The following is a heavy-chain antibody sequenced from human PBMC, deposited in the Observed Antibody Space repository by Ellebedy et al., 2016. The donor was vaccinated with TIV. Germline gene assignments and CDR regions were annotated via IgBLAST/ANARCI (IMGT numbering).Heavy chain of an antibody. CDR1: GFTFSGFA. CDR2: ISGSAGST. J-gene: IGHJ4*02. CDR3: ASNVDTAKVRGNY. D-gene: IGHD5-18*01. Sequence: PGGSLRLSCAASGFTFSGFAMNWVPQAPGKGLEWVSFISGSAGSTYSADSVKGRFTISRDNSKNTLYLQMNSLRVEDTARYYCASNVDTAKVRGNYWGQGTLVTVSS. V-gene: IGHV3-23*01.